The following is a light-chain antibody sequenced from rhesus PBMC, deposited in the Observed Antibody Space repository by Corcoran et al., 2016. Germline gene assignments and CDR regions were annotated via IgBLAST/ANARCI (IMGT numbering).Light chain of an antibody. Sequence: DIQMTQSPSSLSASVGDTVTITCRASQRISSWLDWYQQKPGKAPQLLIYKASSLQSGVPSRFSGSGSGQYFTPTLSGLRPEDFATYYCRRYSSSPYIFGQGTKVEIK. V-gene: IGKV1-22*01. CDR2: KAS. J-gene: IGKJ2*01. CDR1: QRISSW. CDR3: RRYSSSPYI.